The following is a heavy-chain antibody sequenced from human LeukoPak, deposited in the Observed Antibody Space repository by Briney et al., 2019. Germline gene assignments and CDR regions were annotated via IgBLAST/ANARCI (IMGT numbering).Heavy chain of an antibody. CDR3: ARDISFYADDH. CDR2: VWYDGIKK. J-gene: IGHJ4*02. CDR1: GFTFSIHG. D-gene: IGHD2-2*01. Sequence: PGGSLRLSCAASGFTFSIHGMHWVRQAPGKGLEWVAVVWYDGIKKHYADSVKGRFTISRDSSKNTLYLQMNSLRAEDTAVYYCARDISFYADDHWGQGTLVTVSS. V-gene: IGHV3-33*08.